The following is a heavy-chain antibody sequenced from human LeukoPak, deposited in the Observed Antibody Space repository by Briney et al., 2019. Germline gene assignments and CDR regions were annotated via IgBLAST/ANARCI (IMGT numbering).Heavy chain of an antibody. CDR3: ARFRGVAVAGTVDY. Sequence: SETLSLTCTVSGYSISSGYYWGWIRQPPGKGLEWIGSIYHSGSTYYNPSLKSRVTISVDTSKNQFSLKLSSVTAADTAVYYCARFRGVAVAGTVDYWGQGTLVTVSS. V-gene: IGHV4-38-2*02. CDR1: GYSISSGYY. CDR2: IYHSGST. D-gene: IGHD6-19*01. J-gene: IGHJ4*02.